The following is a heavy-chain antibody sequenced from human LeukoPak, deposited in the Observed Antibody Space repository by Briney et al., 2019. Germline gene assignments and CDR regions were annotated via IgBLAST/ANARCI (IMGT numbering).Heavy chain of an antibody. J-gene: IGHJ5*02. D-gene: IGHD6-13*01. Sequence: SVKVSCKASGYTFTSYYMHWVRQAPGQGLEWMGRVIPILGIANYAQKFQGRVTITADKSTSTAYMELSSLRSEDTAVYYCAKIGIAAAGGWFDPWGQGTLVTVSS. CDR1: GYTFTSYY. CDR2: VIPILGIA. CDR3: AKIGIAAAGGWFDP. V-gene: IGHV1-69*02.